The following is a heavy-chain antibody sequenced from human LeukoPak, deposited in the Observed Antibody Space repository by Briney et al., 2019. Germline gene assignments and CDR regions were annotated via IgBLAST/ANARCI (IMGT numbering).Heavy chain of an antibody. CDR1: GGSISSGGYY. Sequence: TPSETLSLTCTVSGGSISSGGYYWSWIRQPPGKGLEWIGYIYHSGSTYYNPSLKSRVTISVDRSKNQFSLKLSSVTAADTAVYYCARDKRDYRGAFDIWGQGTMVTVSS. D-gene: IGHD4-11*01. CDR3: ARDKRDYRGAFDI. CDR2: IYHSGST. J-gene: IGHJ3*02. V-gene: IGHV4-30-2*01.